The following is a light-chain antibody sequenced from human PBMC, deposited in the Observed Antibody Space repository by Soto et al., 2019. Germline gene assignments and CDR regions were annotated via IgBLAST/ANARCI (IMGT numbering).Light chain of an antibody. CDR2: GAS. Sequence: EVVMTQSPATLSVSPGERATVSCRASETVATNLAWYQQKPGQAPRLLISGASTRAAGISDRFSGSGSGTDFTLTISSLEPEDFAVYYCQQRSNWPLTFGGGTKVDI. V-gene: IGKV3-11*01. CDR3: QQRSNWPLT. CDR1: ETVATN. J-gene: IGKJ4*01.